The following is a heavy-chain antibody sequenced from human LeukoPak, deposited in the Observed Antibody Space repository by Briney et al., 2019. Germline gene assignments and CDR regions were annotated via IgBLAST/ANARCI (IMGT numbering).Heavy chain of an antibody. D-gene: IGHD3-3*01. J-gene: IGHJ3*01. Sequence: PGGSLRLSCAASGFTFSDYYMSWIRQAPGQGLEWVSYVSSSGSYTNYADSVKGRFTISRDNAKNSLYLQMNSLRVEDTAVYYCARFRRFGDAFDFWGQGTMVTVSS. CDR3: ARFRRFGDAFDF. CDR2: VSSSGSYT. CDR1: GFTFSDYY. V-gene: IGHV3-11*03.